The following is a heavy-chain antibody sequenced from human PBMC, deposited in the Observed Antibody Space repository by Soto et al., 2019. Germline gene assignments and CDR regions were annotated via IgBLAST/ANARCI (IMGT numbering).Heavy chain of an antibody. CDR3: ARDSVKVVVAATIPGDY. Sequence: SETLSLTCTVSGGSISSGDYYWSWIRQPPGKGLEWIGYIYYSGSTYYNPSLKSRVTISVDTSKNQFSLKLSSVTAADTAVYYCARDSVKVVVAATIPGDYWGQGTLVTVSS. CDR2: IYYSGST. D-gene: IGHD2-15*01. V-gene: IGHV4-30-4*01. J-gene: IGHJ4*02. CDR1: GGSISSGDYY.